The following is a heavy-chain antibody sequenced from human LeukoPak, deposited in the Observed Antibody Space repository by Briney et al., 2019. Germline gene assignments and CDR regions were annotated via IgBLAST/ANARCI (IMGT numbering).Heavy chain of an antibody. CDR2: IKQDGSEK. CDR3: ARDAYGRRDY. V-gene: IGHV3-7*01. D-gene: IGHD4-17*01. CDR1: GFTFSSYW. J-gene: IGHJ4*02. Sequence: PGGSLRLSCAASGFTFSSYWMSWVRQAPGKGLEGVANIKQDGSEKYYVDSVKGRFTISRDNAKNSLYLQMNSLGAEDTALYYCARDAYGRRDYWGQGTLVTVSS.